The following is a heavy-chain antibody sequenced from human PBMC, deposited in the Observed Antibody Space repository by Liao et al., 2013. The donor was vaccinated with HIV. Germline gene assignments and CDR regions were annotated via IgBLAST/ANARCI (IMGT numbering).Heavy chain of an antibody. CDR2: IYTSGST. Sequence: QVQLQESGPGLVKPSETLSLTCTVSGGSISSYYWSWIRQPAGKGLEWIGRIYTSGSTNYNPSLKSRVTISVDTSKNQFSLKLSSVTAADTAVYYCARDRGYCSGGSCYSWFDPGAREPWSPSPQ. V-gene: IGHV4-4*07. D-gene: IGHD2-15*01. CDR1: GGSISSYY. J-gene: IGHJ5*02. CDR3: ARDRGYCSGGSCYSWFDP.